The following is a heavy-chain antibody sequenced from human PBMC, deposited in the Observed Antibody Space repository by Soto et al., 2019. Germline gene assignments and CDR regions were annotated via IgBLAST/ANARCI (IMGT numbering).Heavy chain of an antibody. CDR1: GFTFSSYG. CDR3: ARHWAYSSPRGAMDV. V-gene: IGHV3-30*03. CDR2: ISYDGSNK. Sequence: GGSLRLSCAASGFTFSSYGMHWVRQAPGKGLEWVAVISYDGSNKYYADSVKGRFTISRDNSKNTLYLQMNSLRAEDTAMYYCARHWAYSSPRGAMDVWGQGTTVTVSS. J-gene: IGHJ6*02. D-gene: IGHD6-19*01.